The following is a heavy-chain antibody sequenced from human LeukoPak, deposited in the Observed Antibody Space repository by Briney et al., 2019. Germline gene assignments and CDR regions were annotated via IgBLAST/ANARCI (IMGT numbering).Heavy chain of an antibody. D-gene: IGHD6-13*01. V-gene: IGHV3-53*01. J-gene: IGHJ4*02. CDR2: INTDGDT. CDR3: ARAVFGYSSSWYFDE. Sequence: TGGSLRLSCAASGFTFSSYGMHWVRQAPGKGLDWVSLINTDGDTSYAGSVKGRFTISRDNSKNTLYLEMNSLRVVDTAVYYCARAVFGYSSSWYFDEWGQGTLVTVSS. CDR1: GFTFSSYG.